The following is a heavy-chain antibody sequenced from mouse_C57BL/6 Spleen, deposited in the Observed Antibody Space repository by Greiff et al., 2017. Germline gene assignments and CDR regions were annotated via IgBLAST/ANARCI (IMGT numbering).Heavy chain of an antibody. CDR1: GYTFTSYW. CDR3: ANLLREAY. V-gene: IGHV1-61*01. Sequence: VKLQQPGAELVRPGSSVKLSCKASGYTFTSYWMDWVKQRPGQGLEWIGNIYPSDSETHYNQKFKDKATLTVDKSSSTAYMQLSSLTSEDSAVYYCANLLREAYWGQGTLVTVSA. CDR2: IYPSDSET. J-gene: IGHJ3*01. D-gene: IGHD1-1*01.